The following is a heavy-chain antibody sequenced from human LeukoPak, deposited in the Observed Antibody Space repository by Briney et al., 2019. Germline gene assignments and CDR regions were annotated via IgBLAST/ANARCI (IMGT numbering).Heavy chain of an antibody. CDR1: GGSLSSSSYY. D-gene: IGHD6-25*01. Sequence: SETLSLTCTVSGGSLSSSSYYWGWIRQPPVKGLEWIGSIDYSGSTYYNPSHKSRVPISVDTSKNQFSLKLSSVTAADTAVYYCARIAARVNAFDIWGQGTMVTVSS. J-gene: IGHJ3*02. CDR2: IDYSGST. CDR3: ARIAARVNAFDI. V-gene: IGHV4-39*07.